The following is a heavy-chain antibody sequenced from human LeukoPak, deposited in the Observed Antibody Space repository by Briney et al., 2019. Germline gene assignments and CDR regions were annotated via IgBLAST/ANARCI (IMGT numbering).Heavy chain of an antibody. Sequence: ASVKLSCTASAYTFTGYYMHWERHAPGPGLEWMGWINPNSGGTNYAQKFQGRVTMTRDTSISTAYMELSRLGSDDTAVYYCARRGINYYYMDVWGKGTTVTVSS. V-gene: IGHV1-2*02. CDR1: AYTFTGYY. D-gene: IGHD2-15*01. CDR2: INPNSGGT. J-gene: IGHJ6*03. CDR3: ARRGINYYYMDV.